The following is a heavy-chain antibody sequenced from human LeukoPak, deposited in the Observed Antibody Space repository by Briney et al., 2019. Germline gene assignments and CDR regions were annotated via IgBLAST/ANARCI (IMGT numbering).Heavy chain of an antibody. Sequence: PSETLSLTCAVYGGSFSGYYWSWIRQPPGKGLEWIGEINHSGSTNYNPSLKSRVTISVDTSKNQFSLKLSSVTAADTAVYYCARQRFTMVRGVIDAFDIWGQGTMATVSS. CDR3: ARQRFTMVRGVIDAFDI. V-gene: IGHV4-34*01. CDR2: INHSGST. CDR1: GGSFSGYY. D-gene: IGHD3-10*01. J-gene: IGHJ3*02.